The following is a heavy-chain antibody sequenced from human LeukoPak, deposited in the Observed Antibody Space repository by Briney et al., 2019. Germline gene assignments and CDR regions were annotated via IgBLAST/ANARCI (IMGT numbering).Heavy chain of an antibody. Sequence: GGSLRLSCAASGFTFSSYEMNWVRQAPGKGLEWVSSISSSSTYIYYADSLKGRFTIPRDNAKNSLYLQMNSLRAEDTAVYYCARDHIYDSPDYWGQGTLVTVSS. CDR3: ARDHIYDSPDY. CDR1: GFTFSSYE. CDR2: ISSSSTYI. V-gene: IGHV3-21*01. D-gene: IGHD3-3*01. J-gene: IGHJ4*02.